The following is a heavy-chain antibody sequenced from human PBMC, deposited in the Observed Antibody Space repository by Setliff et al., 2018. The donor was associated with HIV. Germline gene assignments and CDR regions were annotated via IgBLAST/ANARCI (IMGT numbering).Heavy chain of an antibody. CDR3: ARWGSGSYERVFDY. J-gene: IGHJ4*02. D-gene: IGHD1-26*01. CDR2: ISSSGSTI. CDR1: GFRFRSYW. V-gene: IGHV3-48*04. Sequence: PGGSLRLSCAASGFRFRSYWMSWVRQAPGKGLEWLSYISSSGSTIYYADSVKGRFIISRDNAKNAVYLQMNSLRVEDTAVYFCARWGSGSYERVFDYWGQGMLVTVSS.